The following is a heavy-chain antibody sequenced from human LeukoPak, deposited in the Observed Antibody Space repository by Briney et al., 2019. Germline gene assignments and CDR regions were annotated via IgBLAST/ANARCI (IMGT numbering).Heavy chain of an antibody. J-gene: IGHJ4*02. CDR1: GGTFSSYA. Sequence: SVKVSCKASGGTFSSYAISWVRQAPGQGLEWMGGIIPIFGTANYAQKFQGRVTITADESTSTAYMELSSLRSEDTAVYYCARDDCSSTSCKYYFGYWGQGTLVTVSS. CDR2: IIPIFGTA. V-gene: IGHV1-69*13. D-gene: IGHD2-2*01. CDR3: ARDDCSSTSCKYYFGY.